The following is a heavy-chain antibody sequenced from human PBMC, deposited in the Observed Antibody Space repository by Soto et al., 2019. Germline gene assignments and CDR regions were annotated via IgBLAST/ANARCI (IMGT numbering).Heavy chain of an antibody. Sequence: QVQLVQSGAEVKKPGSSVKVSCKASGGTFSSYAISWVRQAPGQGLEWMGGIIPISDTTNYAQKFQGRVTITADESTSTAYMELSSLRSEDTAVYYCARAQGSSTSLDIYYDYYYGMDVWGQGTTVTVSS. V-gene: IGHV1-69*01. CDR1: GGTFSSYA. J-gene: IGHJ6*02. CDR3: ARAQGSSTSLDIYYDYYYGMDV. D-gene: IGHD2-2*01. CDR2: IIPISDTT.